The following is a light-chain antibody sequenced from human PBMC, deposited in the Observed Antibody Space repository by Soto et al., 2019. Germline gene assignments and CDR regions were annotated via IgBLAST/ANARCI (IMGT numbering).Light chain of an antibody. J-gene: IGLJ2*01. Sequence: QSALTQPASVSGSPGQSITISCSGTSRDIGAYNLVFWYQQPPGKAPKLLIYEVRNRPSGISYRFSGSKSGTTASLTISSLLPEDEADYYCSAYTSRSTLVFGGGTKLTVL. CDR1: SRDIGAYNL. CDR3: SAYTSRSTLV. V-gene: IGLV2-14*01. CDR2: EVR.